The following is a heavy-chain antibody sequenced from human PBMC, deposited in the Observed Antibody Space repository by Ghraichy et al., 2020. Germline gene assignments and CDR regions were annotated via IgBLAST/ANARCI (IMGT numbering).Heavy chain of an antibody. CDR1: GFTFDDYT. V-gene: IGHV3-43*01. CDR2: ISWDGGST. D-gene: IGHD6-25*01. J-gene: IGHJ3*02. Sequence: GGSLRLSCAASGFTFDDYTMRWVRQAPGKGLEWVSLISWDGGSTYYADSVKGRFTISRDNSKNSLYLQMNSLRTEDTALYYCAIPASGTDAFDIWGQGKMVTVSS. CDR3: AIPASGTDAFDI.